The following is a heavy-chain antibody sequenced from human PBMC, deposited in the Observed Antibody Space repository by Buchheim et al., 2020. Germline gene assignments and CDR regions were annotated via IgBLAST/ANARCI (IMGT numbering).Heavy chain of an antibody. Sequence: QVQLVQSGAEVKKPGASVKVSCKASGYTFTRYDIHWVRQATGQGLEYMGWMNPNSGNTGYAPKFQGKVTMTRDTSISTAYMEVRSLTSEDTAVYYCARLTYYDSSGYYYDSDYWGQGTL. CDR3: ARLTYYDSSGYYYDSDY. V-gene: IGHV1-8*01. CDR1: GYTFTRYD. D-gene: IGHD3-22*01. CDR2: MNPNSGNT. J-gene: IGHJ4*02.